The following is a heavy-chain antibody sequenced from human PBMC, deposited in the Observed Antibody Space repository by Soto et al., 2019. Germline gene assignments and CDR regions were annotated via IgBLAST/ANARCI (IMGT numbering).Heavy chain of an antibody. J-gene: IGHJ4*02. CDR2: IWYDGSNK. CDR3: ASGGKDCSGGSCYPPDPTNFDY. Sequence: QVQLVESGGGVVQPGRSLRLSCAASGFTFSSYGMHWVRQAPGKGLEWVAVIWYDGSNKYYADSVKGRFTISRDNSKNTLYLQMNSLRAEDTAVYYCASGGKDCSGGSCYPPDPTNFDYWGQGTLVTVSS. D-gene: IGHD2-15*01. CDR1: GFTFSSYG. V-gene: IGHV3-33*01.